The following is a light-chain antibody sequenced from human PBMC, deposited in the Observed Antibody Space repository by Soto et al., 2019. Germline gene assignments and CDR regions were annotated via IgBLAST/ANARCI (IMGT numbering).Light chain of an antibody. J-gene: IGKJ2*01. CDR3: QSCNDWPVA. V-gene: IGKV3-15*01. CDR2: GVS. CDR1: ESLFGF. Sequence: DIVLTQSPATLSVSPGDRVTLSCRASESLFGFLAWYQQKPGQAPRLLMYGVSTRATGIPARFSGGGSATDFTLTISSLRSEDSAFYVCQSCNDWPVASGLGTRLEI.